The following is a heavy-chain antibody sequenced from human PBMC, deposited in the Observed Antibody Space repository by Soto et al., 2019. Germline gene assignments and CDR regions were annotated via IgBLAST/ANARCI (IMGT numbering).Heavy chain of an antibody. V-gene: IGHV3-30*04. D-gene: IGHD3-16*01. CDR2: VSYDGSIE. CDR1: GFTFSSYA. CDR3: TRDLFSYDYSGILWFDP. J-gene: IGHJ5*02. Sequence: PGGSLRLSCTVSGFTFSSYAMHWVRLAPGKGLEWVAVVSYDGSIENYADSVRGRFTISRDNSKNTVFLQMNSLQTEDTAVYYYTRDLFSYDYSGILWFDPWGQGTLVTVSS.